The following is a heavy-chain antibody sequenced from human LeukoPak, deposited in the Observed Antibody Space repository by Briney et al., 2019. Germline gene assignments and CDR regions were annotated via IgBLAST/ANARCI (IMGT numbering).Heavy chain of an antibody. V-gene: IGHV1-69*13. CDR1: GGTFSSYA. D-gene: IGHD1-26*01. J-gene: IGHJ6*02. Sequence: ASVKVSCKASGGTFSSYAISWVRQAPGQGLEWMGGIIPIFGTANYAQKFQGRVTITADESTSTAYMELSSLRSEDTAVYYCARARSGHYYYYYGMDVWGQGTTVTVSS. CDR3: ARARSGHYYYYYGMDV. CDR2: IIPIFGTA.